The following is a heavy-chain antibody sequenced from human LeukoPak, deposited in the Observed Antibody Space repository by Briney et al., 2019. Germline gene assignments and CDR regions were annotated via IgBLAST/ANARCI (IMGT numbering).Heavy chain of an antibody. CDR2: LSGSGSST. D-gene: IGHD6-13*01. J-gene: IGHJ1*01. CDR1: GFTFGNYA. Sequence: PGGSLRLSCTASGFTFGNYAMSWVRQAPGMGLERVSALSGSGSSTFYADSVKGRFTISRDNSKNTLYLQMRSLIFEDTAVYYCANVIIAAVGYEYFQYWGQGTLVSVSS. CDR3: ANVIIAAVGYEYFQY. V-gene: IGHV3-23*01.